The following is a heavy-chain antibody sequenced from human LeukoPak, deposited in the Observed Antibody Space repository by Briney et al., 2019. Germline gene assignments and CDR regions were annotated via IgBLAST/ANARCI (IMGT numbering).Heavy chain of an antibody. V-gene: IGHV1-2*02. CDR2: INPNSGGT. D-gene: IGHD3-10*01. J-gene: IGHJ4*02. CDR1: GYTFTGYY. Sequence: ASVKVSCKASGYTFTGYYLHWVRQAPGQGLEWMGWINPNSGGTNYAQKFQGRVTMTRDTAISTAYMELSRLRSDDTAVYYCASDFTVRGVPPSYWGQGTLVTVSS. CDR3: ASDFTVRGVPPSY.